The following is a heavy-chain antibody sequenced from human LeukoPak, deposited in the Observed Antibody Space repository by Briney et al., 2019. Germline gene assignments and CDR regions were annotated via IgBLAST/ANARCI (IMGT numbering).Heavy chain of an antibody. CDR1: GFTFSSYG. CDR2: IRYDGSNK. D-gene: IGHD3-10*01. CDR3: AKAFTMVRGVDNWFDP. J-gene: IGHJ5*02. V-gene: IGHV3-30*02. Sequence: GGSLRLSCAASGFTFSSYGMHWVRQAPGKGLEWVAFIRYDGSNKYYADSVKGRFTISRDNSKNTLYLQMNSLRAEDTAVYYCAKAFTMVRGVDNWFDPWGQGTLVTVSS.